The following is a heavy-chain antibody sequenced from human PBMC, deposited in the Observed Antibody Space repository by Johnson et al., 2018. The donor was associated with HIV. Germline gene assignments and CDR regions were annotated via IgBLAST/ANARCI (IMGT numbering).Heavy chain of an antibody. CDR3: ARDKGIAAAATDDAFDI. Sequence: MQLVESGGGLVQPGGSLRLSCAASGFTFSSYAMSWVRQAPGKGLEWVSAISGSGGSTYYADSVKGRFTISRDNSKNTLYLQMNSLRAEDTAVYYCARDKGIAAAATDDAFDIWGQGTMVTVSS. CDR1: GFTFSSYA. D-gene: IGHD6-13*01. V-gene: IGHV3-23*04. CDR2: ISGSGGST. J-gene: IGHJ3*02.